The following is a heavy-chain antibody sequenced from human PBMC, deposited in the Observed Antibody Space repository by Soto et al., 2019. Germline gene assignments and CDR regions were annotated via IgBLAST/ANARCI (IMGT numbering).Heavy chain of an antibody. J-gene: IGHJ4*02. V-gene: IGHV3-30*18. Sequence: QVQLVESGGGVVQPGRPLRLSCVVAGFTFRDYGMYWVRQAPGKGLEWVAVISFDGETPKYADSVKGRFTIARDNSKNTLYLQTSSLRAEDAAVYYCAKDYWPTPIAGVGPADYWGQGTLVAVSS. CDR2: ISFDGETP. CDR3: AKDYWPTPIAGVGPADY. CDR1: GFTFRDYG. D-gene: IGHD2-15*01.